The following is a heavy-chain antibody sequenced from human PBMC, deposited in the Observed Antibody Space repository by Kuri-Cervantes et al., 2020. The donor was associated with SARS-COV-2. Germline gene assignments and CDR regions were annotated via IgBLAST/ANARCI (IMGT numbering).Heavy chain of an antibody. V-gene: IGHV4-4*07. J-gene: IGHJ6*02. CDR2: IYTSGST. CDR3: ARGDDFWSGYYPRYYYYYGMDV. CDR1: GGSISSYY. D-gene: IGHD3-3*01. Sequence: SETLSLTCTVSGGSISSYYWSWIRQPAGKGLEWIGRIYTSGSTNYNPSLKSRVTMSVDTSKNQFSPKLSSVTAADTAVYYCARGDDFWSGYYPRYYYYYGMDVWGQGTTVTVSS.